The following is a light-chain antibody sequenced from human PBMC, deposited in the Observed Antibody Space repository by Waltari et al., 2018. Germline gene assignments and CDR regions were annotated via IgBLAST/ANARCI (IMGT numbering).Light chain of an antibody. CDR3: HEYEYWPPGT. CDR1: QSVITN. J-gene: IGKJ3*01. Sequence: EIVMTQSPATLSVSPGHRATLSCRASQSVITNLAWFQQKPGQPPRLLISGASTRATGIPARFSGSGSGTEFTLTITGLQSEDFAVYYCHEYEYWPPGTFGPGTKVEIK. V-gene: IGKV3-15*01. CDR2: GAS.